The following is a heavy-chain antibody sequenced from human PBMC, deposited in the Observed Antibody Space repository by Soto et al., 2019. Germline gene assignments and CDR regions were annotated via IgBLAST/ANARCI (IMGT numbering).Heavy chain of an antibody. Sequence: QVQLQQWGAGLLKPSETLSLSCAVYGASFSGYYWNWIRQPPGKGLEWIGEINQSGSTNYSPSLKTRGTISVDSSKKQFSLRVSSVTAAGTAVYYCARRFSGTGRYFDYWGQGTLVTVSS. CDR2: INQSGST. CDR3: ARRFSGTGRYFDY. D-gene: IGHD1-1*01. V-gene: IGHV4-34*02. CDR1: GASFSGYY. J-gene: IGHJ4*02.